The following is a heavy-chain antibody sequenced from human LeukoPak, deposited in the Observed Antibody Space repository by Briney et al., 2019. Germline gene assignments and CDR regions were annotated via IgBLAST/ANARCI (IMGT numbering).Heavy chain of an antibody. CDR2: ISGSGGST. J-gene: IGHJ4*02. V-gene: IGHV3-23*01. CDR3: AKDQQVTTGGNPDY. Sequence: PGGSLRLSCAAFGFTFSSYAMSSVRQAPGKGLEWVSPISGSGGSTYYADSVKGRFTISRDNSKNTLYLQMNSLRAEDTAVYYCAKDQQVTTGGNPDYWGQGTLVTVSS. CDR1: GFTFSSYA. D-gene: IGHD1-14*01.